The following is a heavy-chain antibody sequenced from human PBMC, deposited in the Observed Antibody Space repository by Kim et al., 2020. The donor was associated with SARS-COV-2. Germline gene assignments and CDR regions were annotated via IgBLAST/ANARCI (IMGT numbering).Heavy chain of an antibody. CDR3: ARGAYSSSWYAHDY. J-gene: IGHJ4*02. Sequence: AQKFRGRVTMTRDTSTSTVYMELSSLRSEDTAVYYCARGAYSSSWYAHDYWGQGTLVTVSS. V-gene: IGHV1-46*01. D-gene: IGHD6-13*01.